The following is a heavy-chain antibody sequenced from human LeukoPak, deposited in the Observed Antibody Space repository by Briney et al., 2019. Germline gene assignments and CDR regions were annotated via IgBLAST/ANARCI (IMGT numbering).Heavy chain of an antibody. Sequence: PGRSLRLSCAASGFTFSSYGMHWVRQAPGKGLEWVAVISYDGSNKYYADSVKGRFTISRDNSKNTLYLQMSSLRAEDTAVYYCAKDKGVWELLSGFDPWGQGTLVTVSS. J-gene: IGHJ5*02. V-gene: IGHV3-30*18. CDR3: AKDKGVWELLSGFDP. CDR1: GFTFSSYG. CDR2: ISYDGSNK. D-gene: IGHD1-26*01.